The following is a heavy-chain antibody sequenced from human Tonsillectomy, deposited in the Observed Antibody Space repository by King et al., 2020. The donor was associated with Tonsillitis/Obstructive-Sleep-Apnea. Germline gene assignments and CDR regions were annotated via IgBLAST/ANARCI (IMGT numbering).Heavy chain of an antibody. CDR1: GFTFSSYW. D-gene: IGHD6-19*01. J-gene: IGHJ4*02. CDR2: IKQDGSEK. CDR3: AAYYDCSGWYRAFGH. V-gene: IGHV3-7*03. Sequence: VQLVESGGGLVQPGGSLRLSCAASGFTFSSYWMSWVRQAPGKGREGVANIKQDGSEKYCVDSVKGRFTISRDNAKKSLYLQMNSLRAEDTAVYYCAAYYDCSGWYRAFGHWGQGTLVTVSS.